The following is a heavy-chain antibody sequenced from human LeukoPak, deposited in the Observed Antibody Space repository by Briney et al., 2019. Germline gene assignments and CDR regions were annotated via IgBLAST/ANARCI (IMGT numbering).Heavy chain of an antibody. CDR1: GFTFSSYS. J-gene: IGHJ4*02. Sequence: GGSLRLSCAASGFTFSSYSMNWVRQAPGKGLEWVSYISSSSSTIYYADSVKGRFTISRDNAKNSLYLQMNSLRAEDTAVYYCARVLRRVVPAYDYWGQGTLVTVSS. CDR2: ISSSSSTI. V-gene: IGHV3-48*01. CDR3: ARVLRRVVPAYDY. D-gene: IGHD2-2*01.